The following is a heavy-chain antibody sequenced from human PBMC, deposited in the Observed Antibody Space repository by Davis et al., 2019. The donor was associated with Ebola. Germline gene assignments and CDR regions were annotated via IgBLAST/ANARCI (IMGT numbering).Heavy chain of an antibody. CDR2: ISSSSSYI. V-gene: IGHV3-21*01. CDR3: ARDSRHSSSWDYYSYYYMDV. Sequence: PGGSLRLSCAASGFTFSSYTMNWVRQAPGKGLEWVSSISSSSSYIYYADSVKGRFTISRDNAKNSLYLRMNTLRAEDTAVYYCARDSRHSSSWDYYSYYYMDVWGKGTTVTVSS. J-gene: IGHJ6*03. CDR1: GFTFSSYT. D-gene: IGHD6-13*01.